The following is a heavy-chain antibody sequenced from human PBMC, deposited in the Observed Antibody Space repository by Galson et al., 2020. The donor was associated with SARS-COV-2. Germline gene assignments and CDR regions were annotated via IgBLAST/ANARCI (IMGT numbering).Heavy chain of an antibody. CDR1: GFPFSHYA. V-gene: IGHV3-23*01. Sequence: LSLTCAASGFPFSHYALRWVRQAPGKGLEWVSSITGRGGSTYYADSVKGRFTISRDNSKHTLYLQMNSLRAEDTALYYWAKDGGVPTIAAGGLDYWGQGTLVTVSS. J-gene: IGHJ4*02. CDR2: ITGRGGST. D-gene: IGHD6-13*01. CDR3: AKDGGVPTIAAGGLDY.